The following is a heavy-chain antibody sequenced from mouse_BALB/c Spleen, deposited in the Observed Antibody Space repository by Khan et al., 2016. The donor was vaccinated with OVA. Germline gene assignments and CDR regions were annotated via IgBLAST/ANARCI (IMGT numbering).Heavy chain of an antibody. CDR1: GFTFSSFG. CDR3: ARGYGSSIDY. V-gene: IGHV5-17*02. J-gene: IGHJ2*01. D-gene: IGHD1-1*01. Sequence: EVQLLESGGGLVQPGGSRKLSCAASGFTFSSFGMHWVRQAPEKGLEWVAYISSGSSTIYYADTVKGRFTISRDNPKHTLFLQMTSIRSEDTAMYYWARGYGSSIDYWGQGTTLTVSS. CDR2: ISSGSSTI.